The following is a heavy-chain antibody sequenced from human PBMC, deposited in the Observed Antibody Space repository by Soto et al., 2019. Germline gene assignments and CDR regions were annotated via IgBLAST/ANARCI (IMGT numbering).Heavy chain of an antibody. CDR1: GAALNSGNYY. CDR3: ARLRIATNNYKWFDP. Sequence: SETLSLTCSVSGAALNSGNYYWGWIRQVPGKGLEWIGHLYVTGAVDYNPSLRDRITISQDTSERQFSLNLRLVTAADTAVYYCARLRIATNNYKWFDPWGQGTLVTVSS. D-gene: IGHD2-21*01. V-gene: IGHV4-31*03. J-gene: IGHJ5*02. CDR2: LYVTGAV.